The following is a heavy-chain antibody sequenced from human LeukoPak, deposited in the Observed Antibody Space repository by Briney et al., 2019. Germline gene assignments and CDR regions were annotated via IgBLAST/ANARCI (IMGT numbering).Heavy chain of an antibody. D-gene: IGHD6-13*01. CDR1: GGSFSGYY. CDR3: ARDGIAAAESGYYYYYYGMDV. CDR2: INHSGST. V-gene: IGHV4-34*01. J-gene: IGHJ6*02. Sequence: SETLSLTCAVYGGSFSGYYWSWIRQPPGKGLEWIGEINHSGSTNYNPSLKSRVTISVDTSKNQFSLKLSSVTAADTAVYYCARDGIAAAESGYYYYYYGMDVWGQGTTVTVSS.